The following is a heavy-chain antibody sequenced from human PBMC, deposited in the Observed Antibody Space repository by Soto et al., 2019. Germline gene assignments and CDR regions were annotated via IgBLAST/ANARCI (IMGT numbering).Heavy chain of an antibody. CDR1: GYSFTSYW. D-gene: IGHD6-19*01. Sequence: LGESLKISCKGSGYSFTSYWIGWVRQMPGKGLEWMGIIYPGDSDTRYSPSFQGQVTISADKSISTAYLQWSSLKASDTAMYYCARPGSGYSSGWYGDYWGQGTLVTVPS. CDR2: IYPGDSDT. J-gene: IGHJ4*02. CDR3: ARPGSGYSSGWYGDY. V-gene: IGHV5-51*01.